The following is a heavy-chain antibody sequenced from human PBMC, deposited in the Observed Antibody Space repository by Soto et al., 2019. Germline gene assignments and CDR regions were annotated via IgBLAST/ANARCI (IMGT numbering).Heavy chain of an antibody. J-gene: IGHJ4*02. V-gene: IGHV4-59*01. CDR2: IYYSGST. CDR1: GGSISSYY. D-gene: IGHD1-7*01. Sequence: SETLSLTCTVSGGSISSYYWSWIRQPPGKGLEWIGYIYYSGSTNYNPSLKSRVTISVDTSKNQFSLKLSSVTAADTAVYYCARVRTGTTVRLYYFDYWGQGTLVTVSS. CDR3: ARVRTGTTVRLYYFDY.